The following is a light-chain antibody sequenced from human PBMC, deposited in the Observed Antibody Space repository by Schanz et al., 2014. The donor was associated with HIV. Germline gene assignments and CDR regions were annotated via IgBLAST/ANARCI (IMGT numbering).Light chain of an antibody. CDR3: QQYSNWPPMT. CDR2: GTS. J-gene: IGKJ4*01. Sequence: EIVLTQSPGTLSLSPGERATLSCRASQSVSANLAWYQQKPGQAPRLLIYGTSTRATGIPARFSGGGSGTEFTLTISSLQSEDFAIYYCQQYSNWPPMTFGGGTKVEIK. V-gene: IGKV3-15*01. CDR1: QSVSAN.